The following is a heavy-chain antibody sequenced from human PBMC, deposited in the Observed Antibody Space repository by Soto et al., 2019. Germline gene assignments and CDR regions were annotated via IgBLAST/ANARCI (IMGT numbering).Heavy chain of an antibody. CDR3: AGDRPYYYDRSGDYLAY. J-gene: IGHJ4*02. D-gene: IGHD3-22*01. CDR1: GYTFTSYG. V-gene: IGHV1-18*04. CDR2: ISAYNGNT. Sequence: QVQLVQSGAEVKKPGASVKVSCKASGYTFTSYGISWVRQAPGQGLEWMGWISAYNGNTNYAQKLQGRVTMTTDTSTSTAYMEMRGLRSDDTAVYYCAGDRPYYYDRSGDYLAYWGQGTLVTVSS.